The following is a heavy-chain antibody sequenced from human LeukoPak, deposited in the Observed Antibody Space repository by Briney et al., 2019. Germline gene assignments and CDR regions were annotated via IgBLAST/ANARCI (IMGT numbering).Heavy chain of an antibody. D-gene: IGHD6-19*01. CDR1: GFTFRSYW. Sequence: GGSLRLSCAASGFTFRSYWMHWVRQAPGKGLVWVSLIHSDGRTTNYADSVKGRFTISRDNAKNTLFLQMNSLRADDTAVYYCARGRGWNLDNWGQGTLVTVSS. CDR2: IHSDGRTT. J-gene: IGHJ4*02. V-gene: IGHV3-74*01. CDR3: ARGRGWNLDN.